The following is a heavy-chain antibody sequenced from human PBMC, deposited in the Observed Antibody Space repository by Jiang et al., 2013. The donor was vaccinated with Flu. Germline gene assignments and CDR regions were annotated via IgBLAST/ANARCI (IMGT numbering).Heavy chain of an antibody. CDR2: ICGSGSKT. CDR3: ARDPRNSCDNDGYYPYFDY. J-gene: IGHJ4*02. V-gene: IGHV3-23*04. D-gene: IGHD3-22*01. CDR1: AFTFSEYA. Sequence: VQLVESGGGFVQPGGSLRLSCAASAFTFSEYAMTWVRQPPGKGLEWVSGICGSGSKTYYADSVKGRFTISRDNSKNTVSLQMNSLRAEDTAIYYCARDPRNSCDNDGYYPYFDYWGQGTQVTVSS.